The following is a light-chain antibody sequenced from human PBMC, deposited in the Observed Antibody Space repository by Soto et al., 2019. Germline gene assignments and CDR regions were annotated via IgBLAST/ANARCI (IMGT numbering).Light chain of an antibody. Sequence: QSVLTQPPSVSGAPGQRVTISCTGGSSNIGAGSDVHWYQQLPGTVPKLLIFANINRASGVPDRFSASKSGTSASLAITGLQADDEADYYCQSYDYSLSGHVFGTGTKLNVL. CDR2: ANI. CDR1: SSNIGAGSD. J-gene: IGLJ1*01. V-gene: IGLV1-40*01. CDR3: QSYDYSLSGHV.